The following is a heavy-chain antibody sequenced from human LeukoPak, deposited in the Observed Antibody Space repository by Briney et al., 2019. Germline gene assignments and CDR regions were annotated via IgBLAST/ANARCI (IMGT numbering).Heavy chain of an antibody. Sequence: GGSLRLSCAASGFSFSTYAIHWVRQAPGRGPEWLAVYSDDGGHKFYADSVKGRFTISRDHSKNTLYLQMNGLRVEDTAVYYCAKDRALGYCSGGSCYRDYWGQGTLVTVSS. CDR2: YSDDGGHK. CDR1: GFSFSTYA. D-gene: IGHD2-15*01. CDR3: AKDRALGYCSGGSCYRDY. J-gene: IGHJ4*02. V-gene: IGHV3-30*04.